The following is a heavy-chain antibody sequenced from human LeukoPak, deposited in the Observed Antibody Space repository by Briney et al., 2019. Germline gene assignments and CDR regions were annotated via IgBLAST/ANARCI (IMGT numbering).Heavy chain of an antibody. CDR2: IYASGST. J-gene: IGHJ4*02. CDR3: ARGKQNAVDY. D-gene: IGHD1-1*01. CDR1: SGSISGSYY. Sequence: KPSETLSLTCTVSSGSISGSYYWSWIRQPAGKGLEWIGRIYASGSTSYDPSLKSRVTISVDKSNNQFSLMMTSVTAADTAVYYCARGKQNAVDYWGQGILVTVSS. V-gene: IGHV4-4*07.